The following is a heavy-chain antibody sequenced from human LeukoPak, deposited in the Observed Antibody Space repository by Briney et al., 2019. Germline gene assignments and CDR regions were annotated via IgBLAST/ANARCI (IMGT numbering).Heavy chain of an antibody. Sequence: SETLSLTCTVSGGSISSYYWSWIRQPAGKGLEWIGRIYTSGTTHYNPSLKSRVTMSVDTSKNQFSLKLSSVTAADTAVYYCARDRAHYYDSSGYHGAFDIWGQGTMVTVSS. CDR3: ARDRAHYYDSSGYHGAFDI. CDR2: IYTSGTT. V-gene: IGHV4-4*07. J-gene: IGHJ3*02. D-gene: IGHD3-22*01. CDR1: GGSISSYY.